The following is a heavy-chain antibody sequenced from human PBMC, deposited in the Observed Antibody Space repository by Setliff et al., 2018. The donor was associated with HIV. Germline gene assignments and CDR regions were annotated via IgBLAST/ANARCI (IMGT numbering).Heavy chain of an antibody. CDR2: INHSGST. V-gene: IGHV4-34*01. Sequence: SETLSLTCAVYGGSFSGYYLSWIRQSPGKGLEWIGEINHSGSTNYNPSLKSRVAILGDTSKNQFSLKLSSVTAADTAVYYCARRAGSDYFTRFDYWGQGTLVTVSS. CDR3: ARRAGSDYFTRFDY. J-gene: IGHJ4*02. CDR1: GGSFSGYY. D-gene: IGHD3-10*01.